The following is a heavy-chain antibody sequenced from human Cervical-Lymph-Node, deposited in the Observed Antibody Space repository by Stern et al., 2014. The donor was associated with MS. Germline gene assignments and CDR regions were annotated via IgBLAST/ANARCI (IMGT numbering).Heavy chain of an antibody. V-gene: IGHV3-7*01. D-gene: IGHD6-19*01. CDR1: GFTFRSYW. Sequence: EVQLVESGGGLVQPGGSLRLSCEVSGFTFRSYWMSWVRQAPGKGLEWVAKLKQEGSEKYYVDSVKGRFTISRDNAKNALYLQMNSLRVEDTAVYYCAIVQKYTSGWYGLNTGYGMGVWGQGTTVTVSS. CDR2: LKQEGSEK. J-gene: IGHJ6*02. CDR3: AIVQKYTSGWYGLNTGYGMGV.